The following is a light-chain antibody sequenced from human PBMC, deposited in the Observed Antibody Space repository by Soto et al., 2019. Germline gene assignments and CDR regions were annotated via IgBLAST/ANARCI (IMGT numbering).Light chain of an antibody. CDR2: GAS. CDR3: QQYGSSPQVT. CDR1: QSVGSD. J-gene: IGKJ5*01. V-gene: IGKV3-20*01. Sequence: EIVMTQSPATLSVSPGERATLSCRASQSVGSDLAWYQQKPGQAPRLLIYGASSRATGIPDRFSGSGSGTDFTLTISRLEPEDFAVYYCQQYGSSPQVTFGQGKRLEIK.